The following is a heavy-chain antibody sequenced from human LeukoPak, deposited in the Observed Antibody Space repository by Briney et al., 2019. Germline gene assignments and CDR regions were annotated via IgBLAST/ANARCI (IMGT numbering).Heavy chain of an antibody. CDR3: AREGLIRPGYFQH. D-gene: IGHD3-16*01. CDR2: IYYSGST. Sequence: SQTLSLTCTVSGGSISSGDYYWSWIRQPPGKGLEWIGYIYYSGSTNYNPSLKSRVTISVDTSKNQFSLKLSSVTAADTAVYYCAREGLIRPGYFQHWGQGTLVTVSS. CDR1: GGSISSGDYY. V-gene: IGHV4-61*08. J-gene: IGHJ1*01.